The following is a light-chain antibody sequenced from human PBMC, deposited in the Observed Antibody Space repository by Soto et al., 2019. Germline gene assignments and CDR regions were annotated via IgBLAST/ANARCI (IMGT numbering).Light chain of an antibody. CDR2: EVT. CDR1: SSDVGGYNY. V-gene: IGLV2-8*01. Sequence: QSALTQPPSASGSPGQSVTISCTGTSSDVGGYNYVSWYQKHPGKVPKLMIYEVTRRPSGVPDRFSGSKSGNTASLTVSGLQAEDEADYYCSSYAGSNILVFGGGTKVTVL. CDR3: SSYAGSNILV. J-gene: IGLJ3*02.